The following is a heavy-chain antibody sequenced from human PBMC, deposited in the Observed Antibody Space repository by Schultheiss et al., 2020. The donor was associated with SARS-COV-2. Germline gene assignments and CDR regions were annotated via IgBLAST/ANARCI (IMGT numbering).Heavy chain of an antibody. CDR2: IRSKAYGGTT. CDR1: GFTFGDYA. V-gene: IGHV3-49*04. D-gene: IGHD4-11*01. CDR3: TTVTTLIRYFYGIDV. J-gene: IGHJ6*02. Sequence: GGSLRLSCTASGFTFGDYAMSWVRQAPGKGLEWVGFIRSKAYGGTTEYATSVKGRFTISRDDSKSTAYLQMNSLKTEDTAVYYCTTVTTLIRYFYGIDVWGQGTTVTVSS.